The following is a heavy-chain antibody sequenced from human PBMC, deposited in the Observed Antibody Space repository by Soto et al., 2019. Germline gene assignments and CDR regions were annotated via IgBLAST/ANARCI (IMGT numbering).Heavy chain of an antibody. CDR3: ARAVQGSYYYYMDV. Sequence: ASVRVSCKASGYTFTCYEINRVRQATGQGLEWMGWMNPNSGNTGYAQKFQGRVTMTRNTSISTAYMELSSLRSEDTAVYYCARAVQGSYYYYMDVWGKGTTVTVSS. CDR2: MNPNSGNT. D-gene: IGHD1-1*01. CDR1: GYTFTCYE. V-gene: IGHV1-8*01. J-gene: IGHJ6*03.